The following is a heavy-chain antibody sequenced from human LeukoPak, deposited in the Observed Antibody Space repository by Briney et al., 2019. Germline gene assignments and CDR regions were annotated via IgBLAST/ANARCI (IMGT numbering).Heavy chain of an antibody. V-gene: IGHV3-48*03. D-gene: IGHD1-1*01. Sequence: GGSLRLSCAASGFTFSSYGMNWVRQAPGKGLEWVSYISNGGLSIYYADSVKGRFTISRDNAKNSLYPQMNSLRAEDTAVYYCGRVPRTTHAFDVWGQGTMVTVSS. CDR3: GRVPRTTHAFDV. J-gene: IGHJ3*01. CDR1: GFTFSSYG. CDR2: ISNGGLSI.